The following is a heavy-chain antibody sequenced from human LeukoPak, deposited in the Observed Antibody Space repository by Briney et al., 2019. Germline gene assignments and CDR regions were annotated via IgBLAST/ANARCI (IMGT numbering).Heavy chain of an antibody. D-gene: IGHD3-10*01. J-gene: IGHJ5*02. Sequence: SETLSLTCTVSGVSISSSYWSWIRQTPGKGLEWIGYMHYTGTTNYNPSLNSRVTISVDTSKNQFSLKLSSVTAADTAVYYCARSISGRDWFDPWGQGTLVTVSS. CDR2: MHYTGTT. V-gene: IGHV4-59*12. CDR3: ARSISGRDWFDP. CDR1: GVSISSSY.